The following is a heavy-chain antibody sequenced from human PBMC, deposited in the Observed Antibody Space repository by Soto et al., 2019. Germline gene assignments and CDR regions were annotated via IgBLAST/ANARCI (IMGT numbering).Heavy chain of an antibody. V-gene: IGHV3-30*03. D-gene: IGHD6-19*01. Sequence: VQLVESGGGVVQPGRSLRLSCAASGFTFSDYAMHWVRQAPGKGLEWVAVVSHDGRNTHYADSVKGRFTISRDSSKKTVSLEMTSLRAEDREVYYCARGGRQWLVTSDFNYWGQGALVTVSS. CDR3: ARGGRQWLVTSDFNY. CDR1: GFTFSDYA. J-gene: IGHJ4*02. CDR2: VSHDGRNT.